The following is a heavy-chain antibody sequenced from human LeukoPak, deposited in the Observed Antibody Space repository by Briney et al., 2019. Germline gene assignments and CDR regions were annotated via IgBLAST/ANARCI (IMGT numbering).Heavy chain of an antibody. D-gene: IGHD3-22*01. V-gene: IGHV3-49*04. CDR2: IRSKAYGGTT. CDR1: GFTFGDYA. CDR3: TRERGSLTAYFYDSSGYVDY. J-gene: IGHJ4*02. Sequence: GGSLRLSCTASGFTFGDYAMSWVRQAPGKGLEWVGFIRSKAYGGTTEYAASVKGRFTISRDDSKSIAYLQMNSLKTEDTAVYYCTRERGSLTAYFYDSSGYVDYWGQGTLVTVSS.